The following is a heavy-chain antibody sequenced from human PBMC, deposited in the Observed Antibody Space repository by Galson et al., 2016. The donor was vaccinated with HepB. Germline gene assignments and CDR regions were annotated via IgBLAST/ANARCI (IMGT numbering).Heavy chain of an antibody. CDR3: VKRRDVADDAFDK. Sequence: SLRLSCAASGFSFSDYAMSWVRQAPGKGLEWVPGISDSGGAIYYADSVKGRFTMSRDNSRNTLYLQMNGLRAADTAIYYCVKRRDVADDAFDKWGQGTMVTVSS. CDR1: GFSFSDYA. J-gene: IGHJ3*02. CDR2: ISDSGGAI. V-gene: IGHV3-23*01. D-gene: IGHD2-21*02.